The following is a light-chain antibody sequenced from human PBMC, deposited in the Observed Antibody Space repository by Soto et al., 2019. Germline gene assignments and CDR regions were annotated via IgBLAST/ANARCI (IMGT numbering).Light chain of an antibody. CDR2: AAS. CDR3: HQSYSTPRT. J-gene: IGKJ1*01. V-gene: IGKV1-39*01. CDR1: QSISNY. Sequence: DIQMTQSPSSLSASVGDRVTITCRASQSISNYLNWYQQKPGKVPKLLMYAASSLQSGVPSRFGASGSGTDFTLTISSLEPEDFATYYCHQSYSTPRTFGQGTKVEIK.